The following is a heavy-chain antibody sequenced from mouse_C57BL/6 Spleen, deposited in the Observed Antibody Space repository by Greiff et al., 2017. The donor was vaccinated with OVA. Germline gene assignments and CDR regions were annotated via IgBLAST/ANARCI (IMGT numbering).Heavy chain of an antibody. J-gene: IGHJ4*01. CDR2: LAGPCFS. Sequence: QVQLKESGPGLVAPSPRLSITCTVSGFSFTSYGVSWVWGPPAKFLEWRGVLAGPCFSNYHSALISRLSISKDNSKSQVFLKLNSLQTDDTATYYCAKQTTTVVGGDAMDYWGQGTSVTVSS. CDR3: AKQTTTVVGGDAMDY. CDR1: GFSFTSYG. D-gene: IGHD1-1*01. V-gene: IGHV2-3*01.